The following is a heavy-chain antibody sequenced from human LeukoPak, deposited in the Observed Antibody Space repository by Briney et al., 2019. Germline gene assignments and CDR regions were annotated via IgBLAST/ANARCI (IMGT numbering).Heavy chain of an antibody. CDR1: GFTFRNYV. Sequence: GGSLRLSCAASGFTFRNYVIHRVRQAPGKGLEWVAVTSSDLNVKLYADSVKGRFTISRDNSRSTLYLQMNSLRPEDTAIYYCAREGYYGSGSPPSLYFDYWGQGTLVTVSS. D-gene: IGHD3-10*01. V-gene: IGHV3-30-3*01. CDR2: TSSDLNVK. J-gene: IGHJ4*02. CDR3: AREGYYGSGSPPSLYFDY.